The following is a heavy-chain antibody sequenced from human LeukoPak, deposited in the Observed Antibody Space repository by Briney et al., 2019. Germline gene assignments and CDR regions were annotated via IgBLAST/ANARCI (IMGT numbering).Heavy chain of an antibody. CDR1: GGSISSYY. CDR3: ARDRYRWGSYRDAFDI. Sequence: PSETLSLTCTVSGGSISSYYWSWIRQPAGKGLEWIGRIYTSGSTNYNPSLKSRVTMSVDTSKNQFSLKLSSVTAADTAVYYCARDRYRWGSYRDAFDIWGQGTMVTVSS. D-gene: IGHD3-16*02. CDR2: IYTSGST. V-gene: IGHV4-4*07. J-gene: IGHJ3*02.